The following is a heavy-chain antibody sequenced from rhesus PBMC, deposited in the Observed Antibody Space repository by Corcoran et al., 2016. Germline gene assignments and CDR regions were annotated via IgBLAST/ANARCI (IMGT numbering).Heavy chain of an antibody. CDR1: GGSISGYY. D-gene: IGHD4-11*01. CDR3: ARHNYAKRYGLDS. V-gene: IGHV4-160*01. Sequence: QVQLQESGPGLVKPSETLSLTCAVSGGSISGYYWSWIRQPPGKGLVWIGRLCGSCGRADSNPSIKRRGTISTDTSKNQCSLKLSAVTAADAAVYYCARHNYAKRYGLDSWGQGVVVTVSS. CDR2: LCGSCGRA. J-gene: IGHJ6*01.